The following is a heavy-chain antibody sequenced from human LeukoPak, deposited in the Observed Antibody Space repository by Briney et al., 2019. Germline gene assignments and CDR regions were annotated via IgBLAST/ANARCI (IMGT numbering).Heavy chain of an antibody. CDR1: GFTFSTYG. CDR2: IYSGGST. D-gene: IGHD2-2*01. J-gene: IGHJ4*02. CDR3: ARGLGYCTSTTCLLPFDY. Sequence: GGSLRLSCAASGFTFSTYGITCVRQALGKGLECVSVIYSGGSTYYADSVKGRFTVSRDNSKNTLYLQMNSLRAEDTAMYYCARGLGYCTSTTCLLPFDYWGQGTLVTVSS. V-gene: IGHV3-53*01.